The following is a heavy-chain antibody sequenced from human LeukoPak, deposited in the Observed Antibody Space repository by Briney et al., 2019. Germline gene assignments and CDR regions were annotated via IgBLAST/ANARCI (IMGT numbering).Heavy chain of an antibody. CDR1: GYTFTSYA. CDR3: ARDARLYDFWSGYAYYFDY. V-gene: IGHV7-4-1*02. D-gene: IGHD3-3*01. Sequence: ASVKVSCKASGYTFTSYAMNLVRQAPGQGLEWMGWINTNTGNPTYAQGFTGRFVFSLDSSVSTAYLQISSLKAEDTAVYYCARDARLYDFWSGYAYYFDYWGQGTLVTVSS. CDR2: INTNTGNP. J-gene: IGHJ4*02.